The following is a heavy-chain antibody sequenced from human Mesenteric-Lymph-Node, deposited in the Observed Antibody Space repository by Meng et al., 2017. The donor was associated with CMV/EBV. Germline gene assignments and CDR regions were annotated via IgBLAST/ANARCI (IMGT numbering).Heavy chain of an antibody. CDR1: GGSVSSGSYY. CDR3: ARDRAKNWNYHDAFDI. CDR2: IYYSGST. Sequence: SETLSLTCTVSGGSVSSGSYYWSWIRQPPGKGLEWIGYIYYSGSTNYNPSLKSRVTISVDTSKNQFSLKLSSVTAADTAVYYCARDRAKNWNYHDAFDIWGQGTTVTVSS. J-gene: IGHJ3*02. V-gene: IGHV4-61*01. D-gene: IGHD1-7*01.